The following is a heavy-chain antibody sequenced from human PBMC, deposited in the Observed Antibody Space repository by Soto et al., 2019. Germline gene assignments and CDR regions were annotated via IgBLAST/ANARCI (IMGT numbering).Heavy chain of an antibody. J-gene: IGHJ4*02. D-gene: IGHD6-6*01. CDR3: ARHLSAARPVDY. Sequence: SETLSLTCTVSGGSISSYYWSWIRQPPGKGLEWIGYIYYSGSTSYNPSLKSRVTISVDTSKNQFSLKLSSVTAADTAVYYCARHLSAARPVDYWGQGTLVTGSS. V-gene: IGHV4-59*08. CDR2: IYYSGST. CDR1: GGSISSYY.